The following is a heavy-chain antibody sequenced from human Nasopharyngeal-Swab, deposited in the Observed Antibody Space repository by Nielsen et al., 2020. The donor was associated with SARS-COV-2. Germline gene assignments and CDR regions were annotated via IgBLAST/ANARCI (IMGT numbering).Heavy chain of an antibody. Sequence: WVRQAPGQRLEWMGWINAGNGNTKYSQKFQGRVTITRDTSASTAYMELSSLRSEDTAVYYCARGQEKIGYEVGGGNLFDYWGQGTLVTVSS. CDR3: ARGQEKIGYEVGGGNLFDY. J-gene: IGHJ4*02. V-gene: IGHV1-3*01. CDR2: INAGNGNT. D-gene: IGHD4-23*01.